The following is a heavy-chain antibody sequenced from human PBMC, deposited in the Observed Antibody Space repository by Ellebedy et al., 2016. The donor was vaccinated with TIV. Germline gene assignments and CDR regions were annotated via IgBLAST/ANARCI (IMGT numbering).Heavy chain of an antibody. D-gene: IGHD2-21*02. CDR1: GFTFDDYT. CDR3: AKGPVIVVVTAPPAY. J-gene: IGHJ4*02. V-gene: IGHV3-43*01. Sequence: GESLKISXAASGFTFDDYTMHWVRQAPGKGLEWVSLISWDGGSTYYADSVKGRFTISRDNSKNSLYLQMNSLRTEDTALYYCAKGPVIVVVTAPPAYWGQGTLVTVSS. CDR2: ISWDGGST.